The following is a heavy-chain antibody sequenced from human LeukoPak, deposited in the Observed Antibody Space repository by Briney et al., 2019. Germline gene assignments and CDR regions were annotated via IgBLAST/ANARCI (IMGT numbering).Heavy chain of an antibody. Sequence: SETLSLTCTVSGGSISSYYWSWIRQPPGKGLEWIGNIYYSGSTNYNPFLKSRVIISVDTSKNQFSLKLSSVTAADTAVYYCTRGSIAYYYMDVWGKGTTVTISS. J-gene: IGHJ6*03. CDR2: IYYSGST. V-gene: IGHV4-59*01. CDR1: GGSISSYY. D-gene: IGHD3-22*01. CDR3: TRGSIAYYYMDV.